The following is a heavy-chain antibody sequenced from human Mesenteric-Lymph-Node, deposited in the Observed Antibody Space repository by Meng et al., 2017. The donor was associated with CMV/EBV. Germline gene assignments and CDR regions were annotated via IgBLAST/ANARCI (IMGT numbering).Heavy chain of an antibody. Sequence: VSGGSISSSNWWSWVRQPPGKGLEWIGEIYHSGSTNYNPSLKSRVTMSVDKSKTQLSLKLTSVTAADTAVYYCANDYGSGSYRFDYWGQGTLVTVSS. D-gene: IGHD3-10*01. J-gene: IGHJ4*02. CDR3: ANDYGSGSYRFDY. CDR1: GGSISSSNW. V-gene: IGHV4-4*02. CDR2: IYHSGST.